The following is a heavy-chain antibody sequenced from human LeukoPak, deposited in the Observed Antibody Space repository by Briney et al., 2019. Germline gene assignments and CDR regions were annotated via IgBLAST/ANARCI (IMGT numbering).Heavy chain of an antibody. CDR3: ARGWLRRKGAAGTGARHAFDI. CDR2: IYYSGST. J-gene: IGHJ3*02. Sequence: SETLSLTCTVSGGSISSYYWSWIRQPPGKGLEWIGYIYYSGSTNYNPSLKSRVTISVDTSKDQFSLKLSSVTAADTAVYYCARGWLRRKGAAGTGARHAFDIWGQGTMVTVSS. D-gene: IGHD6-13*01. V-gene: IGHV4-59*08. CDR1: GGSISSYY.